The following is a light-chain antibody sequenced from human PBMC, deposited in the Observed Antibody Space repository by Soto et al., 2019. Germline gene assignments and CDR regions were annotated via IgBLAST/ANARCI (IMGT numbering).Light chain of an antibody. J-gene: IGKJ5*01. V-gene: IGKV3-15*01. Sequence: EIVMTQSPATLSVSPGEDVTLSCRASQSVPSRIAWYQQKPGQAPSLLIYGASTRATGVPDRFSGSGSGTDFTLTISSLQPEDFATYYCLQDFNYFSFGQGTRLEIK. CDR2: GAS. CDR1: QSVPSR. CDR3: LQDFNYFS.